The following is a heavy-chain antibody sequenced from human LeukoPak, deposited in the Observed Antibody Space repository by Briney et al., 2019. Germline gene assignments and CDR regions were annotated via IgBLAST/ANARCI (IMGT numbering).Heavy chain of an antibody. CDR1: GVSISSYY. Sequence: PSETLSLTCTVSGVSISSYYWRWIRQPPGKGMEWIGYIYYTGSTNYNPSLTSRVNISVDTSKNQFSLNLTSVTAADTAVYYCARWGSIAVARFDYWGQGTLVTVSS. V-gene: IGHV4-59*01. CDR3: ARWGSIAVARFDY. CDR2: IYYTGST. D-gene: IGHD6-6*01. J-gene: IGHJ4*02.